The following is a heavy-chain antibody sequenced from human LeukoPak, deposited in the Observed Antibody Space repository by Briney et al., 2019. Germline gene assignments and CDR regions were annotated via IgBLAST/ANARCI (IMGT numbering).Heavy chain of an antibody. J-gene: IGHJ3*02. CDR1: GYTFTSYA. V-gene: IGHV1-3*01. CDR2: INAGNGNT. D-gene: IGHD5-12*01. Sequence: ASVEVSCKASGYTFTSYAMHWVRQAPGQRLEWMGWINAGNGNTKYSQNFQGRVTITRDTSASTAYMELSSLRSEDTAVYYCARKDIVAMGEAFDIWGQGTMVTVSS. CDR3: ARKDIVAMGEAFDI.